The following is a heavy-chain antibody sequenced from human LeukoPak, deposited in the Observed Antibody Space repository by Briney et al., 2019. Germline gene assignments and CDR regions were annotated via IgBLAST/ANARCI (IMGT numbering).Heavy chain of an antibody. V-gene: IGHV3-23*01. CDR1: GFTFSSYA. J-gene: IGHJ4*02. Sequence: PGGSLRLSCAASGFTFSSYAMSWVRQAPGKGLEWVSAISGSGGSTYYADSVKGRFTISRDNSKNTLYLQMNSPRAEDTAVYYCAKEVSPGIAAAGTHDYWGQGTLVTVSS. CDR3: AKEVSPGIAAAGTHDY. CDR2: ISGSGGST. D-gene: IGHD6-13*01.